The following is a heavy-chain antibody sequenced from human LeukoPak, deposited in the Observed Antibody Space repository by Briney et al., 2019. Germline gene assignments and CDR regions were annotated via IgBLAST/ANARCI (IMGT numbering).Heavy chain of an antibody. CDR3: VREGTMGGF. V-gene: IGHV1-2*02. J-gene: IGHJ4*02. D-gene: IGHD3-16*01. Sequence: ASVKVLCRASGFTFTEYYMHWARHASAKGFEEVVWINYNTGPTNYAENSQRRLTMTRDTSIRTAYIDVKRLTSDDTAIYHCVREGTMGGFWGQGALVTVSS. CDR2: INYNTGPT. CDR1: GFTFTEYY.